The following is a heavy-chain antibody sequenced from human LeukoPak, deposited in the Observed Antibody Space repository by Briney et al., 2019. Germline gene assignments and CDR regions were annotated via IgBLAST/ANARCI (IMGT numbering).Heavy chain of an antibody. D-gene: IGHD2-21*01. Sequence: GGSLRLSCAASGFTFSSYSMNWVRQAPGKGLEWLSYISKNGKTIYYADSVKSRFTISRDNAKKSVYLQMNSLRAEDTAVYYCATTGLLGDIPWGQGTLVTVSS. CDR3: ATTGLLGDIP. V-gene: IGHV3-48*04. J-gene: IGHJ5*02. CDR1: GFTFSSYS. CDR2: ISKNGKTI.